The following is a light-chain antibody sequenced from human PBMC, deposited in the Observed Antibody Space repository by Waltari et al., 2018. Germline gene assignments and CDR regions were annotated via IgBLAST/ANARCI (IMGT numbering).Light chain of an antibody. CDR3: CSYTNILTWV. V-gene: IGLV2-14*03. J-gene: IGLJ3*02. CDR1: SGDIGGYAY. CDR2: DCS. Sequence: QSALTQPASVSGSPGQSIIISCTGTSGDIGGYAYVSWYQQHPGKAPKLLIYDCSNRPPGVSVRFSVTKSGNTASLTISGLQVEDEADYYCCSYTNILTWVFGGGTKLTVL.